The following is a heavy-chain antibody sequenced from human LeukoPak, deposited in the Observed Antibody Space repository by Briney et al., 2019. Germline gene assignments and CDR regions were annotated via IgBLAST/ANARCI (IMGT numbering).Heavy chain of an antibody. D-gene: IGHD2-21*02. Sequence: ASVKVSCKASTYTFTDYYIHWARQAPGQGLEWMGWINPHSGDTDYAQKFQGRVTLTRDTSISTAYMELSRLRSDDTAVYYCAREYCAGDCYSHGAYFDYWGQGTLVTVSS. CDR2: INPHSGDT. CDR1: TYTFTDYY. CDR3: AREYCAGDCYSHGAYFDY. V-gene: IGHV1-2*02. J-gene: IGHJ4*02.